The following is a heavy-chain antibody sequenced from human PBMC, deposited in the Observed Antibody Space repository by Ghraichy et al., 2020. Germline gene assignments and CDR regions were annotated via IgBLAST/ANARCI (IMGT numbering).Heavy chain of an antibody. Sequence: GGSLRLSCAASGFTFSSYAMSWVRQAPGKGLEWVSAISGSGGSTYYADTVKGRFTISRDNSKNTLYLQMNSLRAEDTDVYYCAKDGKWEPHPVWGHGTLVTSSS. CDR2: ISGSGGST. J-gene: IGHJ4*01. D-gene: IGHD1-26*01. V-gene: IGHV3-23*01. CDR1: GFTFSSYA. CDR3: AKDGKWEPHPV.